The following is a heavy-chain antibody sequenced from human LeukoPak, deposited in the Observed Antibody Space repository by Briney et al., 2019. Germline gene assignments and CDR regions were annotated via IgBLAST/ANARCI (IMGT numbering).Heavy chain of an antibody. CDR3: AKWVVVPITGVHYMDV. CDR2: IKGDGSEK. V-gene: IGHV3-7*01. J-gene: IGHJ6*03. Sequence: GGSLRLSCAAPGFSFSSSWMTWVRQAPGKGLEWVANIKGDGSEKFYVDSVKGRFTISRDNTKNSLHLQMSSLRDEDAAVYYCAKWVVVPITGVHYMDVWGKGTTVTVSS. CDR1: GFSFSSSW. D-gene: IGHD1-20*01.